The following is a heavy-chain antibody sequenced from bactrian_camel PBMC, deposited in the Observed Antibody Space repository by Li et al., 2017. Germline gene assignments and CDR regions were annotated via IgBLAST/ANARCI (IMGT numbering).Heavy chain of an antibody. CDR2: ITASGTT. D-gene: IGHD7*01. Sequence: VQLVESGGGLVQPGGSLKFSCVTSGFTFADYSMAWVRQAPGKKLEWVSSITASGTTSYSNSVRGRFTISRDNAKNTLYLQLDSLSSEDTATYYCAKGRPRLGLVAADLDRGQGTQVTVS. V-gene: IGHV3-1*01. J-gene: IGHJ4*01. CDR1: GFTFADYS.